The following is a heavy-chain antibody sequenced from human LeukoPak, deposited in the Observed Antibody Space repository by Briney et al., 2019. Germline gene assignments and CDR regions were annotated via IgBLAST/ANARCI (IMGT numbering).Heavy chain of an antibody. V-gene: IGHV4-59*01. Sequence: SETLSLTCTVSGGSMSPYHWGWIRQPPGKGLEWTGYIYYSGSTNYNPSLNSRVTISVDTSKNQFSLELSSVTAADTAVYYCARESFIGGYYPWFDPWGQGTLVTVSS. D-gene: IGHD3-22*01. CDR2: IYYSGST. J-gene: IGHJ5*02. CDR3: ARESFIGGYYPWFDP. CDR1: GGSMSPYH.